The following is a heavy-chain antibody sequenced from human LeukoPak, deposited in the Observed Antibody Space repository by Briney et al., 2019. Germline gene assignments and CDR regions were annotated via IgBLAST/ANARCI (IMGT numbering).Heavy chain of an antibody. J-gene: IGHJ4*02. CDR3: ARHHSSAYPFDY. D-gene: IGHD3-22*01. V-gene: IGHV4-59*08. CDR1: GGSISHYY. Sequence: PSETLSLTCTVSGGSISHYYWSWIRQSPGKGLEWIGYVSNSGTTNYRPSLRGRVTVSVDTSRNRVSLKLTSMTAADTGLYYCARHHSSAYPFDYWGQGTLVTVSS. CDR2: VSNSGTT.